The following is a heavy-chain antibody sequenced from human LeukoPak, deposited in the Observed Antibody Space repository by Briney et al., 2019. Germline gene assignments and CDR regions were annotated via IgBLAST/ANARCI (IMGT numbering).Heavy chain of an antibody. CDR1: GFTFSSYW. CDR3: ASTPILTGYYSEYYFDY. J-gene: IGHJ4*02. Sequence: GGSLRLSCAASGFTFSSYWMSWVRQAPGKGLEWVANIKQDGSEKYYVDSVKGRFTISRDNAKNSLYLQMNSLRAEDTAVYYCASTPILTGYYSEYYFDYGGEGTLVAVSA. V-gene: IGHV3-7*01. D-gene: IGHD3-9*01. CDR2: IKQDGSEK.